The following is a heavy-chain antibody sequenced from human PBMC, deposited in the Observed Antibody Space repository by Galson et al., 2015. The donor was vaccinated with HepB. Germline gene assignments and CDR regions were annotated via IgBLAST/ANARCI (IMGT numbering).Heavy chain of an antibody. CDR3: AKDWGLDV. D-gene: IGHD3-16*01. Sequence: SLRLSCAASGFTFSIEAMYWVRQAPDKGLEFVAATSYDGETKYYADSVRGRFTISRDNSKNTLYLQMNSLRVEDTALYYCAKDWGLDVWGPGTTVTV. CDR1: GFTFSIEA. CDR2: TSYDGETK. J-gene: IGHJ6*02. V-gene: IGHV3-30-3*02.